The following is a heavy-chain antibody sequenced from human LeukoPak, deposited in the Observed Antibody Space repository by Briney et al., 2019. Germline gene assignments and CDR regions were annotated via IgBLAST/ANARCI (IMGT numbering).Heavy chain of an antibody. D-gene: IGHD6-13*01. Sequence: GGSLRLSCAASGFTFSSYSMNWVRQAPGKGLEWVSYISSSSSTIYYADSVKGRFTISRDSAKNSLYLQMNSLRAEDTAVYYCARELGQQLGFYWWGQGTLVTVSS. CDR2: ISSSSSTI. V-gene: IGHV3-48*04. CDR3: ARELGQQLGFYW. CDR1: GFTFSSYS. J-gene: IGHJ4*02.